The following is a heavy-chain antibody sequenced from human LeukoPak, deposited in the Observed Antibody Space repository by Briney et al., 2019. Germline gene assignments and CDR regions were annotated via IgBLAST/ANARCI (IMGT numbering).Heavy chain of an antibody. CDR2: INPNSGGK. CDR3: ARDRYYYDSSGYHDY. V-gene: IGHV1-2*02. Sequence: ASVKVSCKASGYTFTGYYMHWVRQPHGQGLEWMGWINPNSGGKNYAQKIQGRVTMTRDTSISTAYMKMSRLRCDDTAVYYCARDRYYYDSSGYHDYWGQGTLVTVSS. CDR1: GYTFTGYY. J-gene: IGHJ4*02. D-gene: IGHD3-22*01.